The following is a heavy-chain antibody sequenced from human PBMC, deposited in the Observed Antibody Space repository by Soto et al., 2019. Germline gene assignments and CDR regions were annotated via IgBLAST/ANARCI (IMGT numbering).Heavy chain of an antibody. D-gene: IGHD6-13*01. J-gene: IGHJ6*02. Sequence: QVQLVQSGAEVKKPGSSVKVSCKASGGTFSSYAISWVRQAPGQGLEWMGGIIPIFGTANYAQKFQGRVTITADESTSTAYMELSSLRSEDTAVYYCARVTLSLGSSWYYYYGMDVWGQGTTVTVSS. CDR2: IIPIFGTA. CDR1: GGTFSSYA. V-gene: IGHV1-69*12. CDR3: ARVTLSLGSSWYYYYGMDV.